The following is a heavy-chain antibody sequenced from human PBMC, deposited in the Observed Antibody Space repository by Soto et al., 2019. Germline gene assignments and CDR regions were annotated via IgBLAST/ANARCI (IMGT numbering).Heavy chain of an antibody. J-gene: IGHJ4*02. V-gene: IGHV1-69*01. D-gene: IGHD6-19*01. CDR3: AREQAARDSGWYGYDY. CDR1: GGTFSSYA. Sequence: QVQLVQSGAEVKKPGSSVKVSCKASGGTFSSYAISWVRQAPGQGLEWMGGIIPIFGTANYAQKFQGRVTITADESTSPAYLELSSLRSEDTAVYYCAREQAARDSGWYGYDYWRQGTLLTVSS. CDR2: IIPIFGTA.